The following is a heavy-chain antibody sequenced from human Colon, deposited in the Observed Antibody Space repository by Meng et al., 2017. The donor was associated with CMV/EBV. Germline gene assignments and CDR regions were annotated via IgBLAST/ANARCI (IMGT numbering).Heavy chain of an antibody. D-gene: IGHD5-12*01. Sequence: QITLKESGPTLVKPTHTLTLTCTFSGFSFSTSKAGVGWIRLPPGKALEWLALIYWDDDTRYNPSLKTRLTITKDTSKNQVILTMTKMDPADTATYFCVHRSYSGQDDYWGQGALVTVSS. J-gene: IGHJ4*02. CDR2: IYWDDDT. CDR1: GFSFSTSKAG. CDR3: VHRSYSGQDDY. V-gene: IGHV2-5*02.